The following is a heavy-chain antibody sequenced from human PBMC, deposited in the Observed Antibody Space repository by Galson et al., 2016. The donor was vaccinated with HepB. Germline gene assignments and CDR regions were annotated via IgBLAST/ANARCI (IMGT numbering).Heavy chain of an antibody. CDR3: AQGGGRGGVARNWYFGL. Sequence: SLRLSCAASGFSIGDYAMHWVRQVPGKGLEWVSGINWSGDKRDYVDSVRGRLTISRDNAENSAFLQMDSLRPEDTGLYFWAQGGGRGGVARNWYFGLWGRGTLVTVSS. D-gene: IGHD6-19*01. J-gene: IGHJ2*01. V-gene: IGHV3-9*01. CDR1: GFSIGDYA. CDR2: INWSGDKR.